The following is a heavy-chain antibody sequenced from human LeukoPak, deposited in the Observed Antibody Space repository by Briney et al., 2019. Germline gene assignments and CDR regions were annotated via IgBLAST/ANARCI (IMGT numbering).Heavy chain of an antibody. CDR1: GFTFSDYN. J-gene: IGHJ6*03. Sequence: PWGSLRLSCAASGFTFSDYNMRWIRQAPGKGLEWVSSISRSGSTKYYADSVKGRFTIPRDNAKNSLFLQMNSLRAEDTAVYYCARVLRYCSGGNCYSGGLGYMDVWGKGTTVTISS. D-gene: IGHD2-15*01. V-gene: IGHV3-11*01. CDR2: ISRSGSTK. CDR3: ARVLRYCSGGNCYSGGLGYMDV.